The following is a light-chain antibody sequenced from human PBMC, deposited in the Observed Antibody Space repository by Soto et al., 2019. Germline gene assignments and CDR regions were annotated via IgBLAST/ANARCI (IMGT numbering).Light chain of an antibody. CDR2: EVN. Sequence: HSVLTQPPSASGSPGQSVTISCTGTSSGVGGYNYVSWYQQHPGKVPKVLISEVNKRPSGVPDRFSGSKSGNTASLTVSGLQADDEADYYCSSFAGTFFVFGTGNKVTVL. J-gene: IGLJ1*01. CDR1: SSGVGGYNY. V-gene: IGLV2-8*01. CDR3: SSFAGTFFV.